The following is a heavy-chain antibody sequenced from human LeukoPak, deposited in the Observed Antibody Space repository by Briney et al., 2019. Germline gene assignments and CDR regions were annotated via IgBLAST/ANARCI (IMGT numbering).Heavy chain of an antibody. Sequence: GGSLRLSCAASGFTFTSYFMNWVRQAPGKGLEWVSTISGGGGSTYYADSVKGRFTISRDNSKNTLYLQVNSLRAEDTAVYYCAKGGKWDVTPFDYWGQGTLVTVSS. V-gene: IGHV3-23*01. CDR3: AKGGKWDVTPFDY. D-gene: IGHD1-26*01. J-gene: IGHJ4*02. CDR1: GFTFTSYF. CDR2: ISGGGGST.